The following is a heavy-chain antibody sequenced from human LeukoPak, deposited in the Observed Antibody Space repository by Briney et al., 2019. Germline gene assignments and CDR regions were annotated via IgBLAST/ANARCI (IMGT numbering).Heavy chain of an antibody. CDR2: IYSGGST. V-gene: IGHV3-66*01. CDR3: ARARDRWERRGVFDY. J-gene: IGHJ4*02. CDR1: GFTVSSSY. Sequence: GGSLRLSCAASGFTVSSSYMTWVRQAPGRGLEWVSVIYSGGSTYYADSVKGRFTISRDNSKNTVYLEMNSLRAEDTALYYCARARDRWERRGVFDYWGQGTLVTVSS. D-gene: IGHD1-26*01.